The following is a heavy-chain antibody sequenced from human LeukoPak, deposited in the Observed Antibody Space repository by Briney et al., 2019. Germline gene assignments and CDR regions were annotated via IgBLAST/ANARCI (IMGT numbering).Heavy chain of an antibody. J-gene: IGHJ4*02. CDR2: INPNSGGT. Sequence: ASVKVSCKASGYTLTGYYMHWVRQAPGQGLEWMGWINPNSGGTNYAQKFQGRVTMTRDTSISTAYMELSRLRSDDTAVYYCARSVTGVVTFDYWGQGTLVTVSS. CDR1: GYTLTGYY. V-gene: IGHV1-2*02. D-gene: IGHD2-15*01. CDR3: ARSVTGVVTFDY.